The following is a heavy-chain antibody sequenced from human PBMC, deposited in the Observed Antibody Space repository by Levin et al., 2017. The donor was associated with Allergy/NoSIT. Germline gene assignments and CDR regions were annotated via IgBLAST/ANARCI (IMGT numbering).Heavy chain of an antibody. D-gene: IGHD2-8*02. CDR1: GGSISAYY. Sequence: SCTVSGGSISAYYWSWIRQPAGKGLEWLGRIYSSGSTNYNPPLKSRVIMPVDMSKNQSSLRLSSVAAADTAVYCCARGRVSTGWFDFWGQGTLAIVSS. V-gene: IGHV4-4*07. J-gene: IGHJ4*02. CDR3: ARGRVSTGWFDF. CDR2: IYSSGST.